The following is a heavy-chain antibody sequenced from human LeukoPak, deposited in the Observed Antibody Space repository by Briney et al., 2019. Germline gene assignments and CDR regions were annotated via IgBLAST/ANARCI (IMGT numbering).Heavy chain of an antibody. J-gene: IGHJ5*02. D-gene: IGHD3-3*01. CDR1: GGSFSGCY. V-gene: IGHV4-34*01. CDR3: ARPYYDFWSGYQNWFDP. Sequence: PSETLSLTCAVYGGSFSGCYWSWIRQPPGKGLEWIGEINHSGSTNYNPSLKSRVTISVDTSKNQFSLKLSSVTAADTAVYYCARPYYDFWSGYQNWFDPWGQGTLVTVSS. CDR2: INHSGST.